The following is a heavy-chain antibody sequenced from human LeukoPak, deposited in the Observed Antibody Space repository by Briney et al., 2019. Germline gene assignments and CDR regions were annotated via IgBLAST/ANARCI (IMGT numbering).Heavy chain of an antibody. J-gene: IGHJ4*02. D-gene: IGHD3-10*01. Sequence: GGSLRLSCTASGFTFSNYGMHWVRQAPGKGLEWVAVIWYDGSNEYYTDSVKGRFAISRDNSKNTLSLQMNSLRAEDTAVYYCARYYGSGSVGGFDYWGQGTLVTVSS. CDR1: GFTFSNYG. CDR2: IWYDGSNE. V-gene: IGHV3-33*01. CDR3: ARYYGSGSVGGFDY.